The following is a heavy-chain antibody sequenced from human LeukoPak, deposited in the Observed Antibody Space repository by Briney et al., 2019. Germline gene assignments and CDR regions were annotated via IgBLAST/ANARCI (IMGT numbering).Heavy chain of an antibody. CDR2: IYYTGST. V-gene: IGHV4-59*01. CDR3: AGKDYGGTFDC. Sequence: PSETLSLTCSVSGGPISSYYWSWIRQPPGKGLEWIGYIYYTGSTNYNPSLKSRVAISVDTSKNQFSLKLSSVTAADTAVYYCAGKDYGGTFDCWGQGTLVTVSS. CDR1: GGPISSYY. J-gene: IGHJ4*02. D-gene: IGHD4-17*01.